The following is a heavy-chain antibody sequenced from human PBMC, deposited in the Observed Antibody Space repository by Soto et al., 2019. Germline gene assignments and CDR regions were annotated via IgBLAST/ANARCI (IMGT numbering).Heavy chain of an antibody. J-gene: IGHJ6*02. Sequence: PGGSLRLSCVASGFIFSGYAMNWVRQAPGKGLQWVAVISYDGSNKYYADSVKGRFTISRDNSKNTLYLQMNSLRAEDTAVYYCAKGTYYYDSSGYYQNYYYYYGMDVWGQGTTVTVSS. D-gene: IGHD3-22*01. CDR1: GFIFSGYA. V-gene: IGHV3-30*18. CDR2: ISYDGSNK. CDR3: AKGTYYYDSSGYYQNYYYYYGMDV.